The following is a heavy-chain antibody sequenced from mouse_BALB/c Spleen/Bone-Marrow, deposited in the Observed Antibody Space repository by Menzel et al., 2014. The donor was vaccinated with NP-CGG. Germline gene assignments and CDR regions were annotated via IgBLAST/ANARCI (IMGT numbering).Heavy chain of an antibody. J-gene: IGHJ2*01. CDR3: ARRGGSPSFDY. D-gene: IGHD1-1*02. V-gene: IGHV1-82*01. CDR2: IYPGDGDT. Sequence: QVQLKQSGPELVKPGASEKISCKASGYAFSSSWMNWVKQRPGQGLEWIGRIYPGDGDTNYNGKFKGKATLTADKSSSTAYMQLSSLTSVDSAVYFCARRGGSPSFDYWGQGTTLTVSS. CDR1: GYAFSSSW.